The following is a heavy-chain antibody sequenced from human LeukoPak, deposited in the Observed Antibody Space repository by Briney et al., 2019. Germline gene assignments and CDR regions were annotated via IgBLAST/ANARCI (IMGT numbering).Heavy chain of an antibody. J-gene: IGHJ4*02. CDR2: ISSSGSTI. V-gene: IGHV3-48*03. CDR1: GFTVSSFE. Sequence: PGGSLRLSCAASGFTVSSFEMNWVRQAPGKGLVWVSYISSSGSTIYYADSVKGRFTISRDNAKNSLYLQMNSLRAEDTAVYYCARDRAGGFDYWGQGTLVTVSS. CDR3: ARDRAGGFDY.